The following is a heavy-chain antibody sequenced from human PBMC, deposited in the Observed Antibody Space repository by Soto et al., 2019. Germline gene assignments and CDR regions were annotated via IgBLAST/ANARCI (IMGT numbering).Heavy chain of an antibody. J-gene: IGHJ6*02. V-gene: IGHV1-2*04. CDR3: ARGHWNDDSGENYYYYGMDV. CDR1: GYTFTGYY. Sequence: QVQLVQSGAEVKKPGASVKVSCKASGYTFTGYYMHWVRQAPGQGLEWMGWINPNSGGTNYAQKFQGWVTMTRDTSISTAYMELSRLRSDDTAVYYCARGHWNDDSGENYYYYGMDVWGQGTTVTVSS. D-gene: IGHD1-1*01. CDR2: INPNSGGT.